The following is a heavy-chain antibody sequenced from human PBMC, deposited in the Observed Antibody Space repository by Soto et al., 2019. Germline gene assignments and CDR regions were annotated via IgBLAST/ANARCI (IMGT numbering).Heavy chain of an antibody. V-gene: IGHV3-30*03. J-gene: IGHJ4*02. Sequence: QVQLVESGGGVVQPGRSLRLSCAASGFTLSGNDMHWVRQAPGKGPAWVAVMSYDGSRQYYADSVKGRFTISRDTSKSTLYLQMNSLTTEDTAVYYCARGGWYASWSSSDCWRQGTLVTVSS. CDR2: MSYDGSRQ. D-gene: IGHD2-2*01. CDR1: GFTLSGND. CDR3: ARGGWYASWSSSDC.